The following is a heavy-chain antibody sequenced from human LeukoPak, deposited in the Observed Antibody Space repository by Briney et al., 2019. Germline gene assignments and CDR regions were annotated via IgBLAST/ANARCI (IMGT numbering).Heavy chain of an antibody. V-gene: IGHV3-23*01. D-gene: IGHD6-19*01. Sequence: HAGGSLRLSCAASAFTFSSNAMHWVRQAPGKGLEWVSTFSGSGGTTYYADSVKGRVTISRDNSKNTLYLQMNSLRAEDTAVYYCAKDRHWLALDDWGQGTLVTVSS. J-gene: IGHJ4*02. CDR2: FSGSGGTT. CDR3: AKDRHWLALDD. CDR1: AFTFSSNA.